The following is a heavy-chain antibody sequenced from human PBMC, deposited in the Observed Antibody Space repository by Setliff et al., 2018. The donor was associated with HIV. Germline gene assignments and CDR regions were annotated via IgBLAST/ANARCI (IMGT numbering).Heavy chain of an antibody. CDR1: GGSIKSSSYY. Sequence: SETLSLTCTVSGGSIKSSSYYWGWIRQPPGKGLEWIGSIYYSGNTYYNPSLKSRVTISTDTSRNQFSLRLSSVTAADTAIYYCARVPTSSWYVTTQRTKEYFHHWARAPWSPSPQ. J-gene: IGHJ1*01. CDR3: ARVPTSSWYVTTQRTKEYFHH. D-gene: IGHD6-13*01. CDR2: IYYSGNT. V-gene: IGHV4-39*07.